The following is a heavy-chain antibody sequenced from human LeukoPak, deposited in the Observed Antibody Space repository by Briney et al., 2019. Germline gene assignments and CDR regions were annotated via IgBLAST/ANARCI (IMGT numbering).Heavy chain of an antibody. D-gene: IGHD1-26*01. CDR3: ARGRLRELEGDFDY. V-gene: IGHV1-69*13. CDR1: GGTFSSYA. Sequence: SVKVSCKASGGTFSSYAISWVRQAPGQGLEWMGGIVPIFGTANYAQKFQGRVTITADESTSTAYMELSSLRSEDTAVYYCARGRLRELEGDFDYWGQGTLVTVSS. J-gene: IGHJ4*02. CDR2: IVPIFGTA.